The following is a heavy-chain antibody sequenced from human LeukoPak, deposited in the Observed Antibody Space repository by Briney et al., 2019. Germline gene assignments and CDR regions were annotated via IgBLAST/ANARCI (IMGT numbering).Heavy chain of an antibody. CDR2: IYYSGTT. CDR3: ARDWWSGYLDY. D-gene: IGHD3-3*01. V-gene: IGHV4-39*02. Sequence: SETLSLTCTVSGGSISSGDYYWGWIRQPPRKVLQWIGSIYYSGTTYYNPSLKSRVTISVDTSKNQFSLKLSSVTAADTAVYYCARDWWSGYLDYWGQGTLVTVSS. CDR1: GGSISSGDYY. J-gene: IGHJ4*02.